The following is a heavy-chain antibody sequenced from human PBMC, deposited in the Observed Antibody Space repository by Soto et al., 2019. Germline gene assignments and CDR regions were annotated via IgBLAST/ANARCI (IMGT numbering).Heavy chain of an antibody. CDR2: ISGSGGST. Sequence: GGSLRLSCAASGFTFSSYAMSWVRQAPGKGLEWVSAISGSGGSTYYADSVKGRFTISRDNSKNTLYLQMNSLRAEDTAVYYFAKGLGTTPYYYYYGMDVWGQGTTVTVSS. D-gene: IGHD1-1*01. V-gene: IGHV3-23*01. CDR3: AKGLGTTPYYYYYGMDV. J-gene: IGHJ6*02. CDR1: GFTFSSYA.